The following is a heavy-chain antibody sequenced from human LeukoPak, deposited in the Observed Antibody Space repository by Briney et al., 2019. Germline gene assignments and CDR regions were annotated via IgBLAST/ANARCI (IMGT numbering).Heavy chain of an antibody. V-gene: IGHV3-33*06. CDR3: AKNVFGSGSFLLDY. J-gene: IGHJ4*02. D-gene: IGHD3-10*01. Sequence: GGSLRLSCAASGFTFSSYGMHWVRQAPGKGLEWVAVIWYDGSNKYYADSVKGRFTISRDNSKYTLYLQMNSLRAEDTAVYYCAKNVFGSGSFLLDYWGQGTLVTVSS. CDR2: IWYDGSNK. CDR1: GFTFSSYG.